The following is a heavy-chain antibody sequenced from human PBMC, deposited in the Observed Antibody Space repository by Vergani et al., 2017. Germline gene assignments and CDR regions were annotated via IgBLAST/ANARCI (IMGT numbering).Heavy chain of an antibody. D-gene: IGHD5-24*01. V-gene: IGHV4-61*02. CDR1: GGSISGVSYY. CDR3: ARSPVEMATMRAGYFDY. Sequence: QVQLQESGPGLVKPSQSLSLTCTVSGGSISGVSYYLSWVRQPAGKGLEWIGRIYYRGRTDYNPSLESRVTISVDTSKNQFSLKLSSVTAADTAVYYCARSPVEMATMRAGYFDYWGQGTLVTVSS. J-gene: IGHJ4*02. CDR2: IYYRGRT.